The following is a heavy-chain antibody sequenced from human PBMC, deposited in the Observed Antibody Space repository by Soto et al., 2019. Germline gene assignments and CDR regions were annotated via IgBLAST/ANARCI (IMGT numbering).Heavy chain of an antibody. V-gene: IGHV3-23*01. CDR2: ISGSGGST. CDR3: AKDALSGYYDFWSSHGMDV. CDR1: GFTFSDYY. D-gene: IGHD3-3*01. Sequence: GGSLRLSCAASGFTFSDYYMSWIRQAPGKGLEWVSAISGSGGSTYYADSVKGRFTISRDNSKNTLYLQMNSLRAGDTAVYYCAKDALSGYYDFWSSHGMDVWGQGTTVTVSS. J-gene: IGHJ6*02.